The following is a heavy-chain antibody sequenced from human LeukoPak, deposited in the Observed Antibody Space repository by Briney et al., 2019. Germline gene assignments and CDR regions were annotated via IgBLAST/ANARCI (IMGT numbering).Heavy chain of an antibody. Sequence: PGGSLRLSCAASGFSFSNYTMNWVGQAPGKGLEGVSIISRSSSYIYYAGSVKGRFTISRDNAKNALYLQMNSLRVDNTAVYYCARGRGWGSFDIGGEGTMVTVPS. CDR2: ISRSSSYI. CDR3: ARGRGWGSFDI. V-gene: IGHV3-21*01. J-gene: IGHJ3*02. D-gene: IGHD3-10*01. CDR1: GFSFSNYT.